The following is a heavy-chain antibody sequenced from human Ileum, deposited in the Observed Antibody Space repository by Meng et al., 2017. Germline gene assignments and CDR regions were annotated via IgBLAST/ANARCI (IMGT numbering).Heavy chain of an antibody. CDR1: GYTFTSYY. D-gene: IGHD6-19*01. J-gene: IGHJ4*02. CDR3: ARVGAVASFDY. CDR2: NNPSGGST. Sequence: VQLLHSGAEVKKPAASVKVSCNASGYTFTSYYMHWVRQAPEQGLEWIEINNPSGGSTSYAQKFQGRITMTRDTSTSTVYMELSSLRSEDTAVYYCARVGAVASFDYWGQGTLVTVSS. V-gene: IGHV1-46*01.